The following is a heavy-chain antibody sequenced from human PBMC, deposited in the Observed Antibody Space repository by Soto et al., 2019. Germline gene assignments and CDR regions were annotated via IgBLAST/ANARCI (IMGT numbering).Heavy chain of an antibody. V-gene: IGHV3-7*02. D-gene: IGHD6-19*01. J-gene: IGHJ3*02. CDR3: ARSSGWYFDI. CDR1: GLNFRSHG. Sequence: GGSMRLCCAASGLNFRSHGVSWIRQAPGKGLEWVANIKQDGSEKYYVDSVKGRFTISRDNAKNSLYLQMNSLRAEDTAVYYCARSSGWYFDIWGQGTMVT. CDR2: IKQDGSEK.